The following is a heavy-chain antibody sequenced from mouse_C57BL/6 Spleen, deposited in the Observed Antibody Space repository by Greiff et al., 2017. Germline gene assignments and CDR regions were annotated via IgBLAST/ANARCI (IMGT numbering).Heavy chain of an antibody. CDR2: INPNNGGT. J-gene: IGHJ1*03. CDR1: GYTFTDYN. V-gene: IGHV1-22*01. CDR3: ARTRLPYFDV. D-gene: IGHD2-4*01. Sequence: VKLQQSGPELVKPGASVKMSCKASGYTFTDYNMHWVKQSHGKSLEWIGYINPNNGGTSSHQKFKGKATLTVTKYSSTAYMEHRSLTSEDSAVYYCARTRLPYFDVWGTGTTVTVSS.